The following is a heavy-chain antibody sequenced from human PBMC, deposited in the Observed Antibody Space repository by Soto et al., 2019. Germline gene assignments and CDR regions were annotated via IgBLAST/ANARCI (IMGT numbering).Heavy chain of an antibody. V-gene: IGHV1-18*01. CDR3: ARVLPDYSSGWYGAFDI. CDR2: ISAYNGNT. J-gene: IGHJ3*02. CDR1: GYTFTSYG. D-gene: IGHD6-19*01. Sequence: ASVKVSCKASGYTFTSYGISWVRQAPGQGLEWMGWISAYNGNTNYAQKLQGRVTMTTDTSTSTAYMELRSLRSDDTAVYYCARVLPDYSSGWYGAFDIWGQGTMVTVSS.